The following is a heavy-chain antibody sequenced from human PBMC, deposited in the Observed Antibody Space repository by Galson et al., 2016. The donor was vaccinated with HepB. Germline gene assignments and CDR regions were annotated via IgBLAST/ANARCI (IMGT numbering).Heavy chain of an antibody. CDR2: TSSGSKTT. D-gene: IGHD6-19*01. CDR1: GFIFRDYS. Sequence: SLRLSCAASGFIFRDYSMNWVRQAPGKGLEWVSYTSSGSKTTYYAASVKGRFTISRDNAKDSLYLQMNSLRVEDTAVYYCARGEYSSGWGTDYWGQGTLVTVSS. V-gene: IGHV3-48*01. CDR3: ARGEYSSGWGTDY. J-gene: IGHJ4*02.